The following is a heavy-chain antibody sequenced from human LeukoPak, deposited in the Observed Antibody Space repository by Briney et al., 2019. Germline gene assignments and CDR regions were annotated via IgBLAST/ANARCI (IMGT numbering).Heavy chain of an antibody. CDR2: IYSGGST. V-gene: IGHV3-66*02. J-gene: IGHJ4*02. D-gene: IGHD6-19*01. Sequence: PGGSLRLSCAASGFTVSSNYMSWVRQAPGKGLEWVSVIYSGGSTYYADSVKGRFTISRDNSKNTLYLQMNSLRAEDTAVYYCARSLAVAGEDYWGQGTLVTVSS. CDR3: ARSLAVAGEDY. CDR1: GFTVSSNY.